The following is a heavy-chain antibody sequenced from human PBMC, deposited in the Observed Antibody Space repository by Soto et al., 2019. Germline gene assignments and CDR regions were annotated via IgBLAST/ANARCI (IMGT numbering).Heavy chain of an antibody. D-gene: IGHD3-22*01. V-gene: IGHV4-30-4*01. CDR3: ARAVPGPEDRPDYYDSSGYYSIDY. Sequence: SETLSLTCTVSGGSISSGDYYWSWIRQPPGKGLEWIGYIYYSGSTYYNPSLKSRVTISVDTSKNQFSLKLSSVTAADTAVYYCARAVPGPEDRPDYYDSSGYYSIDYWGQGTLVTVSS. J-gene: IGHJ4*02. CDR1: GGSISSGDYY. CDR2: IYYSGST.